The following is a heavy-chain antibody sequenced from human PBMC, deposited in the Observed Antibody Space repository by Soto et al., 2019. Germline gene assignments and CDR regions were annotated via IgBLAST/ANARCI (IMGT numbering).Heavy chain of an antibody. D-gene: IGHD2-2*01. CDR1: GGSFSGYY. Sequence: SETLSLTCAVYGGSFSGYYWSWIRQPPGKGLEWIGEINHSGSTNYNPSLKSRVTISVDTSKNQFSLKLSSVTAADTAVYYCARKPPQSNVGTSCYVDYWGQGTLVTVSS. CDR2: INHSGST. CDR3: ARKPPQSNVGTSCYVDY. V-gene: IGHV4-34*01. J-gene: IGHJ4*02.